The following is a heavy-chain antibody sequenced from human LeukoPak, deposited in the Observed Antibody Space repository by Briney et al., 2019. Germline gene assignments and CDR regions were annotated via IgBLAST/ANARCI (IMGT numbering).Heavy chain of an antibody. Sequence: PSETLSLTCTVSGYSISGGYYWGWIRQPPGKGLEWIGSIYHSGSTYYNPSLKSRVTISVDTAKNQFSLKLSSVSAADTAVYYFGRDSGGGAFDIWGQGTMVTVSS. D-gene: IGHD3-10*01. CDR1: GYSISGGYY. CDR3: GRDSGGGAFDI. CDR2: IYHSGST. V-gene: IGHV4-38-2*02. J-gene: IGHJ3*02.